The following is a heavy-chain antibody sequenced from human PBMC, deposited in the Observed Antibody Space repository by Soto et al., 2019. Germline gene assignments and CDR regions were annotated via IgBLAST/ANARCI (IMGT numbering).Heavy chain of an antibody. CDR3: ARQIRHYDSWSNTYYYYGLDV. CDR2: IYPGDSDT. Sequence: GESLKISCKGSDYSFNTYWIAWVRQMPGKGLEWMGIIYPGDSDTRYSPSFQGQVTISADKSISTAHLQWSSLKASDTAMYYRARQIRHYDSWSNTYYYYGLDVWGQGTTVTVSS. J-gene: IGHJ6*02. V-gene: IGHV5-51*01. D-gene: IGHD3-3*01. CDR1: DYSFNTYW.